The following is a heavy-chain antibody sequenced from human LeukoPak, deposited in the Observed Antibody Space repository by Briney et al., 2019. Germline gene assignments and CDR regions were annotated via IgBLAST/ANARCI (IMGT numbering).Heavy chain of an antibody. D-gene: IGHD5-18*01. Sequence: GGPLRLSCAASAFTFRSYGMHWVRQAPGKGLEWVAFIRYHGSDKYYADSVKGRFTISRDNSKNTLYLQMNSLRAEDTAVYYCAKSSGGYSYGYLTPIDYWGQGTLVTVSS. CDR3: AKSSGGYSYGYLTPIDY. CDR2: IRYHGSDK. J-gene: IGHJ4*02. CDR1: AFTFRSYG. V-gene: IGHV3-30*02.